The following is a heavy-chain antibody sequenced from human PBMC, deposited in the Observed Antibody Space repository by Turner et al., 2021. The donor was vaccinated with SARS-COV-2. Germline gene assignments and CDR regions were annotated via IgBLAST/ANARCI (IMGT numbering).Heavy chain of an antibody. D-gene: IGHD3-10*01. CDR2: IWYDGSNK. V-gene: IGHV3-33*01. Sequence: QVQLVASGGGVFQPGRSLRLSCAASRFTFSSYGMHWVRQPPGKGLEWVAIIWYDGSNKYYADSVKGRFTISRDNSKNTLYLQMNSLRAEDTAVYYCARDLFQDYGSGSYRLDYWGQGTLVTVSS. CDR1: RFTFSSYG. CDR3: ARDLFQDYGSGSYRLDY. J-gene: IGHJ4*02.